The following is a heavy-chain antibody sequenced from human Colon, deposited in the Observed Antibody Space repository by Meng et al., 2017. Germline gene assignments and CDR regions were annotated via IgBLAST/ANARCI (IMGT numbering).Heavy chain of an antibody. J-gene: IGHJ5*02. CDR1: GGSITSSDW. V-gene: IGHV4-4*02. Sequence: EHEQEAGPGPVKPSGTLSLTFTVRGGSITSSDWWSWVRQTPGKGLEWIGETYQNGRPNYNPSLKSRVTISVDKSKNQFSLNMTSVTAADTAVYYCAREVVVAGTRNWLDPWGQGILVTVSS. CDR3: AREVVVAGTRNWLDP. CDR2: TYQNGRP. D-gene: IGHD6-19*01.